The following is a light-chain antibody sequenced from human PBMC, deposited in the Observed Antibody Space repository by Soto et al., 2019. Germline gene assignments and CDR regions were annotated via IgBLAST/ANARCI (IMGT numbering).Light chain of an antibody. CDR1: QSLVYSANNKNY. J-gene: IGKJ1*01. V-gene: IGKV4-1*01. CDR3: LQLSHFPRT. CDR2: WAS. Sequence: DIVMTQSPDSLAVSLGERATINCKSSQSLVYSANNKNYLAWYQQKPGQPPKLLIYWASVRESGVPDRFSGSGSGTDFTLTISSLQAEDVAVYYCLQLSHFPRTFGQGTRVEIK.